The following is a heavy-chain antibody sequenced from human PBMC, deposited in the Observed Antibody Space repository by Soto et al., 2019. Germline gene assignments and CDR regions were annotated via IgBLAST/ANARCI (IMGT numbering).Heavy chain of an antibody. CDR3: ARGNYVWGSYRNMPDYYYYYGMDV. J-gene: IGHJ6*02. V-gene: IGHV1-18*01. CDR2: ISAYNGNT. CDR1: GYTFTSYG. Sequence: ASVKVSCKASGYTFTSYGISWVRQAPGQGLEWMGWISAYNGNTNYAQKLQGRVTMTTDTSTSTAYMELRSLRSEDTAVYYCARGNYVWGSYRNMPDYYYYYGMDVWGQGTTVTVSS. D-gene: IGHD3-16*02.